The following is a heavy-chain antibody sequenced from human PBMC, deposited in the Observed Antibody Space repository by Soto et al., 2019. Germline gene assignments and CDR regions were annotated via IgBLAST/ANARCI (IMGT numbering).Heavy chain of an antibody. CDR2: LIPMFGTT. CDR3: ARAVVLTFTRFYDMDV. V-gene: IGHV1-69*13. CDR1: GGTFSSYS. D-gene: IGHD3-9*01. J-gene: IGHJ6*02. Sequence: SVKVSCKASGGTFSSYSINWVRQAPGQGLEWMGRLIPMFGTTDYARRFQGRVTFTADESTSTASMEVTNLTSEDTAVYYCARAVVLTFTRFYDMDVWGQGTTVTAP.